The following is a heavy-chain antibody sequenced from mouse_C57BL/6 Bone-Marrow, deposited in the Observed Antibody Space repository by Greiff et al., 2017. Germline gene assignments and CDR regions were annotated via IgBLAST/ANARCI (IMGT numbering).Heavy chain of an antibody. CDR1: GFSFTSYG. CDR2: IWSDGST. CDR3: ARHDYGSRGNYAMDY. D-gene: IGHD1-1*01. J-gene: IGHJ4*01. Sequence: VMLVESGPGLVAPSQSLSITCTVSGFSFTSYGVHWVRQPPGKGLEWLVVIWSDGSTTYNSALKSRLSISKDNSKSQVFLKMNILQTDDTAMYYCARHDYGSRGNYAMDYWGQGTSVTVSS. V-gene: IGHV2-6-1*01.